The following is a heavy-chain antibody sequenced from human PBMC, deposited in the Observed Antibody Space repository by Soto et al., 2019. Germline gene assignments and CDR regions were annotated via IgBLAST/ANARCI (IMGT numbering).Heavy chain of an antibody. CDR2: ISGSSSYR. J-gene: IGHJ4*02. Sequence: GESLKISCATSGFTFSTYTMSWVRQAPGKGLEWVSSISGSSSYRNYADSVQGRFTISRDNPKDSLYLQMNSLRADDTAVYFCARDPRPGGWTHFDYWGQGTLVTVSS. CDR3: ARDPRPGGWTHFDY. V-gene: IGHV3-21*01. D-gene: IGHD2-8*02. CDR1: GFTFSTYT.